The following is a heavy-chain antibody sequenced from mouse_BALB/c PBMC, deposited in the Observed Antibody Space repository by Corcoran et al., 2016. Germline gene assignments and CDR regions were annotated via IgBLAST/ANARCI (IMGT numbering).Heavy chain of an antibody. CDR2: IDPANGNT. Sequence: EVQLQQSGAELVKPGASVKLSCTASGFNIKDTSMHWVKQRPEQGLEWIGRIDPANGNTKYDTKFQAKATITADTSSNTAYLQLSSLTSEDTAVYYCARWDWYFDVWGAGTTVTVSS. CDR3: ARWDWYFDV. CDR1: GFNIKDTS. V-gene: IGHV14-3*02. J-gene: IGHJ1*01.